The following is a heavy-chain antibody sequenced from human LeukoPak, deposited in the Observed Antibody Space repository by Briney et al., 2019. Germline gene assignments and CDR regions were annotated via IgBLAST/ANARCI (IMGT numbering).Heavy chain of an antibody. CDR1: GYTFISYA. CDR3: AREVGYCSGGSCYTTREGSY. J-gene: IGHJ4*02. D-gene: IGHD2-15*01. Sequence: ASVKVSCKASGYTFISYAVNWVRQAPGQGLGWMGWINTNTGNPTYAQGFTGRFVFSLDTSVSTAYLQISSLKAEDTAVYYCAREVGYCSGGSCYTTREGSYWGQGTLVTVSS. V-gene: IGHV7-4-1*02. CDR2: INTNTGNP.